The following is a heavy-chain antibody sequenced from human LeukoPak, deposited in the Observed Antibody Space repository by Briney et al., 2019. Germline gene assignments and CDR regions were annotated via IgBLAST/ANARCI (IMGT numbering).Heavy chain of an antibody. D-gene: IGHD1-26*01. CDR2: FYYSGNT. CDR1: GGSISGSY. V-gene: IGHV4-59*01. J-gene: IGHJ5*02. Sequence: SETLSLTCTVSGGSISGSYWSWIRQPPGRGLEWIGSFYYSGNTNYNPSLKSRVTISVDTSKNQFSLNLSSVTAADTAVYYCARDPYRDNFFDPWGQGTLVTVSS. CDR3: ARDPYRDNFFDP.